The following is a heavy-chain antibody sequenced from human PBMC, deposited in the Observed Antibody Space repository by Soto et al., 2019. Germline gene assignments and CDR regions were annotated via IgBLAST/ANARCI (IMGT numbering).Heavy chain of an antibody. Sequence: SETLSLTCTVSCGSISSYYWSWIRQPPGKGLEWIGYIYYSGSTNYNPSLKSRVTISVDTSKNQFSLKLSSVTAADTAVYYCARLGRHCSGGSCSYYFDYWGQGTLVTVSS. CDR3: ARLGRHCSGGSCSYYFDY. CDR2: IYYSGST. J-gene: IGHJ4*02. D-gene: IGHD2-15*01. CDR1: CGSISSYY. V-gene: IGHV4-59*08.